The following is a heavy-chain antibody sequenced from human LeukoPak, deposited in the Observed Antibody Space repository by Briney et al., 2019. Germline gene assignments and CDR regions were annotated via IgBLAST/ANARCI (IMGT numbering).Heavy chain of an antibody. J-gene: IGHJ3*01. CDR3: ARGPQALTSLYAFDV. Sequence: GGSLRLSCAASGFTFGNYWMHWVRQAPGKGLVWVSRINSDGSSTTYADSVKGRFTISRDNAKNTLYLQMNSLRAEDTAVYSCARGPQALTSLYAFDVWSQGTVVTVSS. CDR1: GFTFGNYW. CDR2: INSDGSST. V-gene: IGHV3-74*01.